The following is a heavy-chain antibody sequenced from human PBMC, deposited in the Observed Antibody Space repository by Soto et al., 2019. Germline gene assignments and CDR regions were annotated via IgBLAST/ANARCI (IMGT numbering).Heavy chain of an antibody. D-gene: IGHD6-13*01. CDR3: AGERYSRVHYGMDV. J-gene: IGHJ6*02. V-gene: IGHV3-48*02. Sequence: GGSLRLSCAASGFTFSSYSMNWVRQAPGKGLEWVSYISSSSSTIYYADSVKGRFTISRDNAKNSLYLQMNSLRDEDTAVYYCAGERYSRVHYGMDVWGQGTTVTVSS. CDR1: GFTFSSYS. CDR2: ISSSSSTI.